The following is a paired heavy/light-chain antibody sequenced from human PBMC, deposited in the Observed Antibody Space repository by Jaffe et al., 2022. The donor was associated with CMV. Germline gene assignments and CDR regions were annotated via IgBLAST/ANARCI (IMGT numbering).Heavy chain of an antibody. Sequence: QVQLQESGPGLVKPSGTLSLTCAISGDSINSTNWWSWVRQSPGKGLEWIGQINRGGSTIYNPSLRSRVTISIDKSKNHFSLELTSVTAADTAVYYCARLSGGYYYWFDPWGQGTLVTVSS. CDR3: ARLSGGYYYWFDP. V-gene: IGHV4-4*02. J-gene: IGHJ5*02. CDR2: INRGGST. D-gene: IGHD3-3*01. CDR1: GDSINSTNW.
Light chain of an antibody. V-gene: IGKV2-28*01. CDR3: MQALHTPRS. CDR2: MGS. Sequence: DLVMTQSPLSLSVTPGEPASISCRSSQSLLHNNGYNYLDWYLQKPGQSPQLLIYMGSNRASGVPDRFSGSGSGTDFTLKITRVEAEDVGIYYCMQALHTPRSFGPGTTVDIK. J-gene: IGKJ3*01. CDR1: QSLLHNNGYNY.